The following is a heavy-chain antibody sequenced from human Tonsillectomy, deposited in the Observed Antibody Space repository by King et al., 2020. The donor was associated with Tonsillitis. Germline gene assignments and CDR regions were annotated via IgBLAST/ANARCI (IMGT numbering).Heavy chain of an antibody. V-gene: IGHV4-59*01. CDR3: ARVTIFGGDPYYYYMDV. CDR1: GGSMSSYY. J-gene: IGHJ6*03. CDR2: IYYSGST. Sequence: LPLQESGPGLAEPSETLSLTCTVSGGSMSSYYWSWIRQPPGKGLEWIGYIYYSGSTNYNPSLKSRVTMSVDTSKSQFSLRLSSVTAADTAVYYCARVTIFGGDPYYYYMDVWGKGTTVTVSS. D-gene: IGHD3-3*01.